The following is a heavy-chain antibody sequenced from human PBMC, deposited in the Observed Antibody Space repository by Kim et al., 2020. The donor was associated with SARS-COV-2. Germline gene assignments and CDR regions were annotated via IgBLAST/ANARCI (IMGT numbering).Heavy chain of an antibody. V-gene: IGHV1-3*01. J-gene: IGHJ6*02. CDR3: ARDTAAGYYYGMDV. Sequence: SQKCQGRVTITREPSASTAYMELSSLRSEDTAVYYCARDTAAGYYYGMDVWGQGTTVTVS. D-gene: IGHD6-13*01.